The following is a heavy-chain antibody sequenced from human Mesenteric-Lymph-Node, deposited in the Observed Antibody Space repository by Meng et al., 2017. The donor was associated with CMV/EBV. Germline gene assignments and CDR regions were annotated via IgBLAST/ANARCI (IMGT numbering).Heavy chain of an antibody. J-gene: IGHJ4*02. D-gene: IGHD3-3*01. V-gene: IGHV1-8*01. CDR1: GYSFTSYD. CDR3: ARDQYDFWSGWMNY. Sequence: ASVKVSCKASGYSFTSYDINWVRQATGQGLEWMGWMNPNSGNTGYEQKFQGRVTMTRNTSISTAYMELSSLRSEDTAVYYCARDQYDFWSGWMNYWGQGTLVTVSS. CDR2: MNPNSGNT.